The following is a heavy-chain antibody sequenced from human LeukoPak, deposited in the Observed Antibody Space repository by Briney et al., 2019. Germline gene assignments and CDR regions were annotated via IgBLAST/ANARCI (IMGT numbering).Heavy chain of an antibody. CDR2: INHSGST. J-gene: IGHJ4*02. CDR1: GGSFSGYY. CDR3: AREVRGVINSFDY. V-gene: IGHV4-34*01. Sequence: SETLSLTCAVYGGSFSGYYWSWIRQPPGKGLEWIGEINHSGSTNYNPSLKSRVTISVDTSKNQFSLKLSSVTAADTAVYYRAREVRGVINSFDYWGQGTLVTVSS. D-gene: IGHD3-10*01.